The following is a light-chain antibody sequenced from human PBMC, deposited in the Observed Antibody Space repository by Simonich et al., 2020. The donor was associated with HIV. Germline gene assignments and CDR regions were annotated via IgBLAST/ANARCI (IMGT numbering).Light chain of an antibody. CDR3: QSYDSSLSGSV. V-gene: IGLV1-40*01. Sequence: QSVLTQPPSVSGAPGQRVTISCAGSNSNIGAGYDVHWYQQLPGTALKLLIYGHSKRPSGVPDRFSGSKSDTSASLAITGLQAEDEADYYCQSYDSSLSGSVFGGGTKLTVL. CDR1: NSNIGAGYD. CDR2: GHS. J-gene: IGLJ2*01.